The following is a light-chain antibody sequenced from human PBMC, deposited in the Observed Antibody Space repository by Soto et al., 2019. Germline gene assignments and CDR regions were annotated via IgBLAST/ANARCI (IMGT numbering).Light chain of an antibody. J-gene: IGKJ2*01. V-gene: IGKV3-15*01. CDR3: QQYNNWPPYT. CDR2: GAS. CDR1: QSVSSN. Sequence: EIVMTQSPATLSVSPGERATLSCRASQSVSSNLAWYQQKPGQAPRLLIYGASTRATGIPARFSGSRSGTEFTLTISRRQSEDFAVYYSQQYNNWPPYTFGQGTKLEIK.